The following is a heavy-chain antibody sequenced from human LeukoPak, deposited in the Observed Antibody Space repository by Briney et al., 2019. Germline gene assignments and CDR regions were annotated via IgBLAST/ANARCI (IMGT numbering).Heavy chain of an antibody. D-gene: IGHD3-3*01. CDR3: EQGYDFWSGSEYFQH. CDR1: GFTLSSYA. V-gene: IGHV3-23*01. Sequence: GRSLRLSCAASGFTLSSYAMSWVRQAPGKGREWVSIVSGGGGSTYYADSGKGRFTISTDNSRNTVSLEMNSLRAEDTAIYYCEQGYDFWSGSEYFQHWGQGNLVTVSS. CDR2: VSGGGGST. J-gene: IGHJ1*01.